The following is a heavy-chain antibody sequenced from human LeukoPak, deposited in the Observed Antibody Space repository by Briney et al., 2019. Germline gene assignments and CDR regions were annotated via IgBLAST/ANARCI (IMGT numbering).Heavy chain of an antibody. Sequence: PGRSLRLSCAASGFTFDDYAMHWVRQAPGKGLEWVSGISWNSGSIGYADSVKGRFTISRDNAKNSLYLQMNSLRAEDTALYYCAKDFAAAANDAFDIWGQGTMVTVSS. CDR1: GFTFDDYA. V-gene: IGHV3-9*01. CDR3: AKDFAAAANDAFDI. J-gene: IGHJ3*02. D-gene: IGHD6-13*01. CDR2: ISWNSGSI.